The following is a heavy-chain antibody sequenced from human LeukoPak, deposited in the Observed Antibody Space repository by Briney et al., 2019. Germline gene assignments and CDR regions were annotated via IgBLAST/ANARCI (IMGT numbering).Heavy chain of an antibody. Sequence: GGSLRLSCAASEFAFSSYAMSWVRQAPGKGLEWVSGLSGSGGSTYYADSVKGRFTISRDNSKNTLYLQMNSLRAEDTAVYYCARRKGYDSSPIDYWGQGTLVTVSS. CDR2: LSGSGGST. V-gene: IGHV3-23*01. CDR1: EFAFSSYA. D-gene: IGHD3-22*01. J-gene: IGHJ4*02. CDR3: ARRKGYDSSPIDY.